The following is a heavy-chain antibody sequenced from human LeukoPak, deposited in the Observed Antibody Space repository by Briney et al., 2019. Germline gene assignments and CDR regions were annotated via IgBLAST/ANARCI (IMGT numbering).Heavy chain of an antibody. CDR2: INHSGST. Sequence: ASESLSLTCAVYGGSFSGDYSSWIRQPPGRGPEWNGEINHSGSTNYNPSPKSRVTISVDTSKNQYSLKLSSVAAADTAVYYCARAGPSVITGTLDYWGQGTLVTVSS. CDR1: GGSFSGDY. CDR3: ARAGPSVITGTLDY. V-gene: IGHV4-34*01. D-gene: IGHD1-20*01. J-gene: IGHJ4*02.